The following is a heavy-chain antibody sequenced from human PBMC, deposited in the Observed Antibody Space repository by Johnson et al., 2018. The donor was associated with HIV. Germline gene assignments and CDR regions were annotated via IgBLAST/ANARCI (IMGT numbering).Heavy chain of an antibody. CDR1: GFTFSSYA. D-gene: IGHD3-22*01. CDR3: AAYYDSSGYPRFGDAFDI. J-gene: IGHJ3*02. V-gene: IGHV3-30-3*01. Sequence: QMQLVESGGGVVQPGRSLRLSCAASGFTFSSYAMHWVRQAPGKGLEWVAVISYDGSNKYYADSVKGRFTISRDNSKNTLYLQMNSLRAEDTAVYYCAAYYDSSGYPRFGDAFDIWGQGTMVTVS. CDR2: ISYDGSNK.